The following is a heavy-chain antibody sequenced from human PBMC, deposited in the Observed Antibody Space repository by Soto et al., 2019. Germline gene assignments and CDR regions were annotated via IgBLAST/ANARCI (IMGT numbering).Heavy chain of an antibody. CDR2: ISHDGDNK. V-gene: IGHV3-30-3*01. D-gene: IGHD3-16*01. CDR3: ARDWGDMDV. Sequence: QVSLVESGGGVVQPGRSLRLSCAASGFTFSDYPMHWVRQAPGKGLEWVAVISHDGDNKYYGDSVKGRFTISRDDSENTVYLQRKSLRPEDKAVYYCARDWGDMDVWGQGTTVTVSS. J-gene: IGHJ6*02. CDR1: GFTFSDYP.